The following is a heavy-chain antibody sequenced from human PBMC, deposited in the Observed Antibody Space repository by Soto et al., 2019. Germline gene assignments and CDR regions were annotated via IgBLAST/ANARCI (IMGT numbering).Heavy chain of an antibody. V-gene: IGHV1-3*01. J-gene: IGHJ5*02. D-gene: IGHD2-15*01. CDR3: ARGGGCSGGSCYSEWFDP. CDR2: INAGNGNT. CDR1: GYTFTSYA. Sequence: QVQLVQSGAEVKKPGASVKVSCKASGYTFTSYAMHWVRQAPGQRLEWMGWINAGNGNTKYSQKFQGRVTITRDTSASTAYMELSSLGSEDTAVYYWARGGGCSGGSCYSEWFDPWGQGTLVTVSS.